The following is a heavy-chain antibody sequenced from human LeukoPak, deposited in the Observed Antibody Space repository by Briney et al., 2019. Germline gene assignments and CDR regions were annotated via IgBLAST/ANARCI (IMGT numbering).Heavy chain of an antibody. Sequence: SETLSLTCTVSGGSINAYYWSWIRQPPGKGLEWIGYIYYSGSTNYNPSLKSRVTISVDTSKNQFSLKLSSVTAADTAVYYCARGGLQWPASVWGQGTTVTVSS. CDR2: IYYSGST. J-gene: IGHJ6*02. CDR3: ARGGLQWPASV. CDR1: GGSINAYY. V-gene: IGHV4-59*01. D-gene: IGHD6-19*01.